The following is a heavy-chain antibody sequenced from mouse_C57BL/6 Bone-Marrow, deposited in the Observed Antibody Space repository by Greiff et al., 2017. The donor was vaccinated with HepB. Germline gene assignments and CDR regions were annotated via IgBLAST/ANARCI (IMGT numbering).Heavy chain of an antibody. CDR2: ISYDGSN. CDR1: GYSITSGYY. J-gene: IGHJ4*01. CDR3: ARDGRVLSSMYY. V-gene: IGHV3-6*01. D-gene: IGHD4-1*01. Sequence: EVKLVESGPGLVKPSQSLSLTCSVTGYSITSGYYWNWIRQFPGNKLEWMGYISYDGSNNYNPSLKNRISITRDTSKNQFFLKFNSVTTEDTATYYCARDGRVLSSMYYWGQGTSVTVSS.